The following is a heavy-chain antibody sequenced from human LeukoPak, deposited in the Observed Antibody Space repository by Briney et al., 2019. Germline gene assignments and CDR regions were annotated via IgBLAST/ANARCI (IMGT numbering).Heavy chain of an antibody. D-gene: IGHD6-19*01. V-gene: IGHV1-8*01. Sequence: ASVKVSCKASVYTFTSYDINWVRQATGQGLEWMGWMNPNSGNTGYAQKFQGRVTMTRNTSISTAYMELSSLRSEDTAVYYCARGEGWYGHYYFDYWGQGTLLTVSS. CDR3: ARGEGWYGHYYFDY. CDR2: MNPNSGNT. J-gene: IGHJ4*02. CDR1: VYTFTSYD.